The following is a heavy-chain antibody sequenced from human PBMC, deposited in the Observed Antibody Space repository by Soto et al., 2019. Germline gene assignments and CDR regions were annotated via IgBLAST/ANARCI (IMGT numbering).Heavy chain of an antibody. CDR3: AADLGYCSGGSCSGRYYYYYYGMDV. CDR2: MNPNSGNT. D-gene: IGHD2-15*01. Sequence: ASVKVSCKASGYTFTSYDINWVRQATGQGLEWMGWMNPNSGNTGYAQKFQGRVTITRDMSTSTAYMELSSLRSEDTAVYYCAADLGYCSGGSCSGRYYYYYYGMDVWGQGTTVTVSS. J-gene: IGHJ6*02. V-gene: IGHV1-8*01. CDR1: GYTFTSYD.